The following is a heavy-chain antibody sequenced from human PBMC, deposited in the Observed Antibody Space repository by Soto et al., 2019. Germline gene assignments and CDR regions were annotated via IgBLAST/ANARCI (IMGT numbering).Heavy chain of an antibody. CDR3: ARAARRLRFYWFDP. J-gene: IGHJ5*02. CDR1: GGSFSGYY. CDR2: INHSGST. D-gene: IGHD3-3*01. V-gene: IGHV4-34*01. Sequence: SETLSLTCAVYGGSFSGYYWSWIRQPPGKGLEWIGEINHSGSTNYNPSLKSRVTISVDTSKNQFSLKLSSVTAADTAVYYCARAARRLRFYWFDPWGQGTLVT.